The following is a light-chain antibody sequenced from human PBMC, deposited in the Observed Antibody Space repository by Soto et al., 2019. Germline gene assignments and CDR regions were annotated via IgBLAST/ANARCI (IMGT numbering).Light chain of an antibody. J-gene: IGKJ1*01. CDR3: QQYGSSPWT. V-gene: IGKV3-20*01. Sequence: EIVLTQSPRTLSLSPGERATLSCRASQSVSSTYLVWYQQKPAQPPRLLIYATSTRSTGIPDRFIGSGSGTDFTLTITRLEPEDFALYYCQQYGSSPWTFGQGTKVDIK. CDR1: QSVSSTY. CDR2: ATS.